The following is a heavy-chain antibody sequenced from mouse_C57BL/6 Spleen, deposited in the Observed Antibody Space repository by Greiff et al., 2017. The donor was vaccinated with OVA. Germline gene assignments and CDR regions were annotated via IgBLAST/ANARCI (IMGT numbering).Heavy chain of an antibody. CDR3: VRHGRGLYYFDY. D-gene: IGHD3-3*01. CDR2: IRCKSNNYAS. CDR1: GFSFNTYA. V-gene: IGHV10-1*01. J-gene: IGHJ2*01. Sequence: EVQLVESGGGLVQPKGSLKLSCAASGFSFNTYAMNWVRQAPGQGLEWVARIRCKSNNYASYYADSVKDRFTISRDESESMLYLQMNNMKTEDTAMYYCVRHGRGLYYFDYWGQGTTLTVSS.